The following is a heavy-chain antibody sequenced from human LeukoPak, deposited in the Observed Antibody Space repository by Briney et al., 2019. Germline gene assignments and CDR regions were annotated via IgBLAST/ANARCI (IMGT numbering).Heavy chain of an antibody. J-gene: IGHJ4*02. V-gene: IGHV3-66*02. CDR2: IYSGGST. Sequence: GGSLRLSCAASGFTVSSNYMSWVRQAPGKGLEWVSVIYSGGSTYYADSVKGRFTISRDNSKNTLYLQMNSLRAEDTAVYYCARVHYYYSSGLYDWGQGTLVTVSS. CDR1: GFTVSSNY. D-gene: IGHD3-22*01. CDR3: ARVHYYYSSGLYD.